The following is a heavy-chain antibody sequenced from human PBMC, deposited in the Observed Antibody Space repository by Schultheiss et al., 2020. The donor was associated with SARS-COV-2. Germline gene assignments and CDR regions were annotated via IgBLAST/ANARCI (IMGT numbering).Heavy chain of an antibody. CDR2: IYHSGST. CDR3: ARTVYYYGSGSYLGWNFDY. J-gene: IGHJ4*02. CDR1: GYSISSGYY. D-gene: IGHD3-10*01. V-gene: IGHV4-38-2*02. Sequence: SQTLSLTCTVSGYSISSGYYWGWIRQPPGKGLEWIGSIYHSGSTNYNPSLKSRVTISVDTSKNQFSLKLSSVTAADTAVYYCARTVYYYGSGSYLGWNFDYWGQGTLVTVSS.